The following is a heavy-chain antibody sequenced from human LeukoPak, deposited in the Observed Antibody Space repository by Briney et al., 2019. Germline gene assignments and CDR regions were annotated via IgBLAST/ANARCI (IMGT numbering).Heavy chain of an antibody. D-gene: IGHD3-3*01. Sequence: GGSLRLSCAASGFTFSSYSMNWVRQAPGKGLEWVSSISSSSSYIYYADSVKGRFTISRDNAKNSLYLQMNSLRAEDTAVYYCARVKNYDFWSGYYPWGRDTYGMDVWGQGTTVTVSS. CDR1: GFTFSSYS. CDR2: ISSSSSYI. J-gene: IGHJ6*02. CDR3: ARVKNYDFWSGYYPWGRDTYGMDV. V-gene: IGHV3-21*01.